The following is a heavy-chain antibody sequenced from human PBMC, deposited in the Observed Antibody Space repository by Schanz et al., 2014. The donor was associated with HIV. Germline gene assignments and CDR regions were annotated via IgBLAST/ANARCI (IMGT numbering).Heavy chain of an antibody. CDR2: LKPNSGET. CDR1: GYTFTDYF. Sequence: QVQLVQSGAEVREPGASVKVSCKASGYTFTDYFVHWVRQAPGQGLEWMAWLKPNSGETKFARKLNDRVTITRDTSITTASMELSRLRFEDTAVYYCARSRYRLHWLDARGQGTLVTVSS. J-gene: IGHJ5*02. V-gene: IGHV1-2*02. CDR3: ARSRYRLHWLDA. D-gene: IGHD2-2*02.